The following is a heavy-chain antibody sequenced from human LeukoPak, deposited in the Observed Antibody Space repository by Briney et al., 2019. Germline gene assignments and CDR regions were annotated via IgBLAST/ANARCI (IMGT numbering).Heavy chain of an antibody. J-gene: IGHJ4*02. Sequence: PGGSLRLSCAASGFTFSSYNMNWVRQAPGKGLEWVSFISSSSTYIYYADSVKGRFTISRDSAKNSLYLQMNSLRAEDTAVYYCAREASNNWNVPANYFDYWGQGTLVSASS. CDR1: GFTFSSYN. D-gene: IGHD1-20*01. V-gene: IGHV3-21*01. CDR2: ISSSSTYI. CDR3: AREASNNWNVPANYFDY.